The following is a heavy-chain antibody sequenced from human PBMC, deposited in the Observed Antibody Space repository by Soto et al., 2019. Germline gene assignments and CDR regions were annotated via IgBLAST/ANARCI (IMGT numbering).Heavy chain of an antibody. J-gene: IGHJ4*02. CDR2: ISGSGTGT. D-gene: IGHD4-17*01. CDR3: AKVPLRPYHFDY. Sequence: EVQLLDSGGGLVQPGGSLRLSCAASGFTFSNYAMNWVRQAPGKGLEWVSAISGSGTGTDYADSVKGRFTISRDNSKNTLYLQMHSLRAEDTAYYYCAKVPLRPYHFDYWGQGTLVTVSS. CDR1: GFTFSNYA. V-gene: IGHV3-23*01.